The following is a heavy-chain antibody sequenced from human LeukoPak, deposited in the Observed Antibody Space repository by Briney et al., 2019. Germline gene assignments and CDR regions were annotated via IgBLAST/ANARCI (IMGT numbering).Heavy chain of an antibody. V-gene: IGHV1-18*01. J-gene: IGHJ3*02. D-gene: IGHD3-10*01. CDR1: GYTFTSYG. CDR2: ISAYNGNT. Sequence: ASVKVSCKASGYTFTSYGVSWVRQAPGQGLEWMGWISAYNGNTKYAQKFQGRVTMTTDTSTSTTYMEVRRLRFDDTAPYYCARERGRLTMVRGGYDAFDIWGQGTKVTVSS. CDR3: ARERGRLTMVRGGYDAFDI.